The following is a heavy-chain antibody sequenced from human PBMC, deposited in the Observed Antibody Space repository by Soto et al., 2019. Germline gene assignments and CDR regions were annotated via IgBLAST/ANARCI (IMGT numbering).Heavy chain of an antibody. CDR1: GFTFSDYY. V-gene: IGHV3-11*01. CDR3: ARGPYDYVWGSNPPHFDY. J-gene: IGHJ4*02. Sequence: GSLRLSCAASGFTFSDYYMNWIRQAPGKGLEWVSYISSSGSTIYYADSVKGRFTISRDNAKNSLYLQMNSLRAEDTAVYYCARGPYDYVWGSNPPHFDYWGQGTLVTVSS. D-gene: IGHD3-16*02. CDR2: ISSSGSTI.